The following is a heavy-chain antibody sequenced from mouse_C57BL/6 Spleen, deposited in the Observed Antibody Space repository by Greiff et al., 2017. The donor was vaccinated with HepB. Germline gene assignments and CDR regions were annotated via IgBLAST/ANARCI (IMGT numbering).Heavy chain of an antibody. D-gene: IGHD1-1*01. J-gene: IGHJ2*01. CDR2: INPSSGYT. Sequence: QVQLQQSGAELARPGASVKMSCKASGYTFTSYTMHWVKQRPGQGLEWIGYINPSSGYTKYNQKFKDKATLTADKSSSTAYMQLSSLTSEHSAVYYCARSHYYCSSYGYFDYWGQGTTLTVSS. CDR3: ARSHYYCSSYGYFDY. CDR1: GYTFTSYT. V-gene: IGHV1-4*01.